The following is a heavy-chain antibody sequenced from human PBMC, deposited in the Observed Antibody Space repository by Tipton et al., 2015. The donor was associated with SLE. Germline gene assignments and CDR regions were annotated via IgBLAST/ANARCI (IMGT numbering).Heavy chain of an antibody. CDR1: GFTFSSYS. CDR2: ISSSSSTI. D-gene: IGHD5-12*01. Sequence: GSLRLSCAASGFTFSSYSMNWVRQAPGKGLEWVSYISSSSSTIYYADSVKGRFTISRDNAKNSLYLQMNSLRAEDTAVYYCAIPLRGYSGAFDIWGQGTMVTVSS. V-gene: IGHV3-48*01. J-gene: IGHJ3*02. CDR3: AIPLRGYSGAFDI.